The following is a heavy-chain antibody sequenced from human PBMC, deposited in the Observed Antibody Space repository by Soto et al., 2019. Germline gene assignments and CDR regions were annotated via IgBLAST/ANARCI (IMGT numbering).Heavy chain of an antibody. J-gene: IGHJ5*01. V-gene: IGHV5-51*01. CDR3: ARQGPLLGYCETTSWLDS. D-gene: IGHD2-15*01. CDR1: GYTFPSYW. CDR2: IYPGDSDA. Sequence: GESLKISCKGSGYTFPSYWIGWVRQMPGKGLEWMGIIYPGDSDARYSPSFQGQVTISVDMSISTAYLHLSSLKASDTAMYYCARQGPLLGYCETTSWLDSWGQGTLVTVSS.